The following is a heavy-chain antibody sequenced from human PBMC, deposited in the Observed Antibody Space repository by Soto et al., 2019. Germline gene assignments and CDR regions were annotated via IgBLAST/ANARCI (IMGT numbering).Heavy chain of an antibody. V-gene: IGHV4-59*08. CDR2: INYDGYS. D-gene: IGHD3-10*01. CDR1: GGSITNYY. CDR3: ARHGFGPLHGLVDV. Sequence: QVQLQESGPGLVKPSETLSLTCTVSGGSITNYYCSWFRQPQGKGLEWIGYINYDGYSAYNLSLKRRVTLSMDASKTQFSLLLESVTATDTAVYYCARHGFGPLHGLVDVWGPGTTVIVSS. J-gene: IGHJ6*02.